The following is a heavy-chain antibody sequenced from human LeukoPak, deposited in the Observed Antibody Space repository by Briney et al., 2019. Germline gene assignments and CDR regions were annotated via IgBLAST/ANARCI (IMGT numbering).Heavy chain of an antibody. CDR2: FDPEDGET. CDR3: ATDPPRGYSYGRFGY. Sequence: GGSLRLSCAASGFTFSSYGMHWVRQAPGKGLEWMGGFDPEDGETIYAQKFQGRVTMTEDTSTDTAYMELSSLRSEDTAVYYCATDPPRGYSYGRFGYWGQGTLVTVSS. V-gene: IGHV1-24*01. J-gene: IGHJ4*02. CDR1: GFTFSSYG. D-gene: IGHD5-18*01.